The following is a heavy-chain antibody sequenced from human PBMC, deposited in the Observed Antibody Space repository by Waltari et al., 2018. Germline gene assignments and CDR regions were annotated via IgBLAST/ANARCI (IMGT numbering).Heavy chain of an antibody. CDR3: ARDRGVAVAGLFDY. Sequence: QVQLQESGPGLVKHSGTLSLTCAISGDSISSYNWWGWVRQPPGKGLEWIAEIFHTEATDYNPSLKSRVTISLDKSKNHFSLNLTSVTAADTAVYYCARDRGVAVAGLFDYWGQGTLVTVSS. J-gene: IGHJ4*02. D-gene: IGHD6-19*01. CDR1: GDSISSYNW. CDR2: IFHTEAT. V-gene: IGHV4-4*02.